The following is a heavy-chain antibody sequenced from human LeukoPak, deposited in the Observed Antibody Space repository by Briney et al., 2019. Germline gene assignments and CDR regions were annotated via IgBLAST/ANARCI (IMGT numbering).Heavy chain of an antibody. J-gene: IGHJ4*02. V-gene: IGHV3-23*01. CDR2: ISGSGGST. D-gene: IGHD3-22*01. CDR1: GFTFSSYA. Sequence: GGSLGLSCAASGFTFSSYAMSWVRQAPGKGLEWVSVISGSGGSTYYADSVKGRFTISRDNSKNILCLQMNSLRAEDTAVYFCAKDCDSSGYYGGSDYWGQGTLVTVSS. CDR3: AKDCDSSGYYGGSDY.